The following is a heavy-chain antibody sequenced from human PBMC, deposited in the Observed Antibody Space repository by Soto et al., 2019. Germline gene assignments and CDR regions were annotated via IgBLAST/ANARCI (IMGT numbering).Heavy chain of an antibody. CDR3: AKSELITYFDY. V-gene: IGHV3-23*01. CDR1: GFIFRSYA. J-gene: IGHJ4*02. Sequence: EVQLLESGGGLVQPGGSLRLSCAASGFIFRSYAMSWVRQAPGKGLEWVSSITGSGGTTFYADSVKGRFTISRDNSKNTLYLQMNSLRAEDTAVYYCAKSELITYFDYWGQGTLVTVSS. CDR2: ITGSGGTT. D-gene: IGHD1-7*01.